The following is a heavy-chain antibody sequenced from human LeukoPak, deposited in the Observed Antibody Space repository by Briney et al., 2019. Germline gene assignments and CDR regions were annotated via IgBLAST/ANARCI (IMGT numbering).Heavy chain of an antibody. J-gene: IGHJ2*01. D-gene: IGHD2-2*02. CDR2: IKEDGSEK. Sequence: GRSLRLSCVASGFIFRSHWMKWVSQAPGKGLEWEADIKEDGSEKYYEDSVKGRFIISRDNAENSLSLQMSSLRVEDTAVYYCVRAAPDTRYRHFDFWGRGTPVTVSS. CDR1: GFIFRSHW. CDR3: VRAAPDTRYRHFDF. V-gene: IGHV3-7*04.